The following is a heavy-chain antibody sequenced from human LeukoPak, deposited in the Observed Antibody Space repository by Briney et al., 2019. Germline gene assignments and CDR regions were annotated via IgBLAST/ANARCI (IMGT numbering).Heavy chain of an antibody. CDR2: IYSSGST. D-gene: IGHD1-7*01. CDR1: GGTMSYYY. V-gene: IGHV4-4*07. CDR3: ARVSRNYRFDP. Sequence: SETLSLTCSVSGGTMSYYYWSWVRQPAGKGLEWIGRIYSSGSTNYNPSLRSRVTMSVDTSENQFSLKLRSVTAADTAMYYCARVSRNYRFDPWGQGTLVTVSS. J-gene: IGHJ5*02.